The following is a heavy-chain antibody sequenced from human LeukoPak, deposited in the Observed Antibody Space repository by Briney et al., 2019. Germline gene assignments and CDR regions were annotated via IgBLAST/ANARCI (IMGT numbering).Heavy chain of an antibody. CDR3: AAADLHAFDI. J-gene: IGHJ3*02. CDR2: INHSGST. CDR1: GGSFSGYY. D-gene: IGHD6-13*01. Sequence: SETLSLTCAVYGGSFSGYYWSWIRQPPGKGLEWIGEINHSGSTNYNPSLKSRVTISVDTSKNQFSLKLSSVTAADTAVYYCAAADLHAFDIWGQGTMATVSS. V-gene: IGHV4-34*01.